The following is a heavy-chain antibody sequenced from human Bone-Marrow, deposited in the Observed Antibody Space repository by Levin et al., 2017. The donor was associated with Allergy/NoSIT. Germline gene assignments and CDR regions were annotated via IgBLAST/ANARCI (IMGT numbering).Heavy chain of an antibody. CDR2: IWYDGSNK. CDR3: ARETTYYYDSSGYYLDY. CDR1: GFTFSSYG. V-gene: IGHV3-33*01. D-gene: IGHD3-22*01. Sequence: GGSLRLSCAASGFTFSSYGMHWVRQAPGKGLEWVAVIWYDGSNKYYADSVKGRFTISRDNSKNTLYLQMNSLRAEDTAVYYCARETTYYYDSSGYYLDYWGQGTLVTVSS. J-gene: IGHJ4*02.